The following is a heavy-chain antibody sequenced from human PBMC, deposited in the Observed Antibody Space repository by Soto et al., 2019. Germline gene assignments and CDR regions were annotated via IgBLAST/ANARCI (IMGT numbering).Heavy chain of an antibody. CDR3: ASGYSGYVLDDY. CDR2: INHSGST. D-gene: IGHD5-12*01. V-gene: IGHV4-34*01. CDR1: GGSFSGYY. Sequence: PSETLSLTCAVYGGSFSGYYWSWIRQPPGKGLEWIGEINHSGSTNYNPSLKSRVTISVDTSKNQFSLKLSSVTAADTAVYYCASGYSGYVLDDYWGQGTLVTVSS. J-gene: IGHJ4*02.